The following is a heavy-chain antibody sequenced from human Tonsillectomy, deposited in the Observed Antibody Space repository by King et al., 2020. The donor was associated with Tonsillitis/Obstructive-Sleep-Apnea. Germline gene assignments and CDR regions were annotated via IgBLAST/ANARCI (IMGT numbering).Heavy chain of an antibody. V-gene: IGHV5-10-1*01. CDR3: ARGGILSAGAPDF. CDR2: IDPSDSYT. J-gene: IGHJ4*02. D-gene: IGHD6-13*01. Sequence: QLVQFGVEVKKPGESLRISCKGSGYSFTSYWISWVRQMPGKGLEWMGRIDPSDSYTNYSPSFQGHVTISADKSISTAYLQWSSLKASDTAKYYCARGGILSAGAPDFWGQGTLVTVSS. CDR1: GYSFTSYW.